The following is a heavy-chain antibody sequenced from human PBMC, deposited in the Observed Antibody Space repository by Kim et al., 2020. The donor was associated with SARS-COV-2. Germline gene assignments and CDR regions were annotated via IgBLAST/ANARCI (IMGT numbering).Heavy chain of an antibody. CDR3: AKGVVPAARKPGFDY. Sequence: SVKGRFTIPRDKSKNTLYLQMNSLSAEDTAVYYCAKGVVPAARKPGFDYWGQGTLVTVSS. J-gene: IGHJ4*02. V-gene: IGHV3-23*01. D-gene: IGHD2-2*01.